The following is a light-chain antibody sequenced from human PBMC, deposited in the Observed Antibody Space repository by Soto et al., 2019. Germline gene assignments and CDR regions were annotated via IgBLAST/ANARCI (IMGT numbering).Light chain of an antibody. CDR3: SSYKSTSSV. CDR1: SSDVGGYNY. Sequence: QSALTQPASVSGSPGQTITISCTGTSSDVGGYNYVSWYQHHPGKAPKLMIYEVSNRPAGVSNRFSGSKSDNTASLTISGLQAEDEADYFCSSYKSTSSVFGTGTKVTVL. CDR2: EVS. J-gene: IGLJ1*01. V-gene: IGLV2-14*01.